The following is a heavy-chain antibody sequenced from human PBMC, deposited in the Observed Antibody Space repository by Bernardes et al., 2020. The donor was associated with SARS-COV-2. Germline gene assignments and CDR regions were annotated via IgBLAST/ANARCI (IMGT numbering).Heavy chain of an antibody. CDR2: IYYSGST. D-gene: IGHD3-22*01. Sequence: ETLSLTCTVSGGSISSSSYYWGWIRQPPGKGLEWIGSIYYSGSTYYNPSLKSRVTISVDTSKNQFSLKLSSVTAADTAVYYCARQVTMIVVVIQYFDYWGQGTLVTVSS. V-gene: IGHV4-39*01. J-gene: IGHJ4*02. CDR1: GGSISSSSYY. CDR3: ARQVTMIVVVIQYFDY.